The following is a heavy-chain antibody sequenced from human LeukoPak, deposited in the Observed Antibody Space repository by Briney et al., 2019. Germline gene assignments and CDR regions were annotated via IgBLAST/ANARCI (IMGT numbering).Heavy chain of an antibody. V-gene: IGHV3-74*01. Sequence: GGSLRLSCAASGFTFSSYSMNWVRQAPGKGLVWVSRINPDGSGTTYADSVKGRFTISRDNAKNTLFLQMNNLRAEDTAMYYCARVYCSSTSCTAHFDYWGQGTLVTVSS. CDR1: GFTFSSYS. D-gene: IGHD2-2*01. CDR2: INPDGSGT. CDR3: ARVYCSSTSCTAHFDY. J-gene: IGHJ4*02.